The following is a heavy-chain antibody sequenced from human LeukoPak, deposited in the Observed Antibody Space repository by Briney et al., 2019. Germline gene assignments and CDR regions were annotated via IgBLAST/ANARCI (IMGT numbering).Heavy chain of an antibody. CDR3: AKGRTWMVRSFNDY. Sequence: GGSLRLSCAASGFTFSSYAMSWVRQAPGKGLEWVSAISGSGGSTYYADSVKGRFTISRDNSKNTLYLQMNSLRAEDTAVYYCAKGRTWMVRSFNDYWGQGTLVTVSS. CDR2: ISGSGGST. CDR1: GFTFSSYA. D-gene: IGHD6-19*01. J-gene: IGHJ4*02. V-gene: IGHV3-23*01.